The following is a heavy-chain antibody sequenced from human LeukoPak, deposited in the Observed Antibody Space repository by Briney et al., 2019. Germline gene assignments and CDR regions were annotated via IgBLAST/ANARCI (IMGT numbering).Heavy chain of an antibody. Sequence: SETLSLTCAVSIGSISSGGYSWSWIRQSPGKGLEWIGYIYRTGSTSYSPSLKSRVTMSVDRSKNQFSLKLTSVTGADTAVYFCARGGLTVNDAFDVWGQGTMVTVSS. D-gene: IGHD1-14*01. J-gene: IGHJ3*01. V-gene: IGHV4-30-2*06. CDR3: ARGGLTVNDAFDV. CDR1: IGSISSGGYS. CDR2: IYRTGST.